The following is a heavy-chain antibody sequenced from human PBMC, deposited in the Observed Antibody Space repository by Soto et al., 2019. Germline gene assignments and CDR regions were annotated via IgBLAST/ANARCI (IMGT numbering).Heavy chain of an antibody. V-gene: IGHV4-59*08. Sequence: PSETLSLTCTVSGGSISSYYWSWIRQPPGKGLEWIGYIYYSGSTNYNPSLKSRVTISVDTSKNQFSLKLSSVTAADTAVYYCARHRAAAGTALIWGQGTLVTVSS. CDR2: IYYSGST. CDR1: GGSISSYY. J-gene: IGHJ4*02. D-gene: IGHD6-13*01. CDR3: ARHRAAAGTALI.